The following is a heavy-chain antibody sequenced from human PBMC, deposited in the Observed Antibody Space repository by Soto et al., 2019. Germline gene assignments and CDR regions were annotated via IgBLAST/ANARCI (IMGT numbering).Heavy chain of an antibody. CDR3: AKDLADCGGDCLDFDY. Sequence: WADQDKEKGVEWMGGIIPIFGTANNAQKFQGRVTITADESTSTAYMELSSLRSEDTAVYFCAKDLADCGGDCLDFDYWGKGTLVPVSS. J-gene: IGHJ4*02. V-gene: IGHV1-69*01. D-gene: IGHD2-21*02. CDR2: IIPIFGTA.